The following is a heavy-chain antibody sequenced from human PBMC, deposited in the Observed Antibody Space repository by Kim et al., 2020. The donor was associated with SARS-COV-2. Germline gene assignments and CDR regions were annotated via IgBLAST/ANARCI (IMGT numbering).Heavy chain of an antibody. Sequence: GGSLRLSCAASGFTFSDHYMDWVRQAPGKGLEWVGRVRNKANSYTTEYAASVKGRFTISRDDSKNSVYMQMNSLETDDTAVYFCARGPYYFWGQGTPVTVSS. V-gene: IGHV3-72*01. D-gene: IGHD3-10*01. CDR3: ARGPYYF. CDR2: VRNKANSYTT. CDR1: GFTFSDHY. J-gene: IGHJ4*02.